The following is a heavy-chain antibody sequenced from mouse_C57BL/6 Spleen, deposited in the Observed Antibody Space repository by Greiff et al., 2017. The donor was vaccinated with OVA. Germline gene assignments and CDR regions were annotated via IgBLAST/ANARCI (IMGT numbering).Heavy chain of an antibody. CDR1: GYAFSSSW. CDR3: ARWGAITTVVADY. J-gene: IGHJ2*01. Sequence: VQLVESGPELVKPGASVKISCKASGYAFSSSWMNWVKQRPGKGLEWIGRIYPGDGDTNYNGKFKGKATLTADKSSSTAYMQLSSLTSEDSAVYFCARWGAITTVVADYWGQGTTLTVSS. CDR2: IYPGDGDT. D-gene: IGHD1-1*01. V-gene: IGHV1-82*01.